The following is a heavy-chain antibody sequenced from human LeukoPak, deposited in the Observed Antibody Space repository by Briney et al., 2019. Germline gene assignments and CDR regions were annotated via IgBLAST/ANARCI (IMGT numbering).Heavy chain of an antibody. CDR3: ARVKSYYDISD. CDR1: GGSISSSNW. V-gene: IGHV4-30-4*01. Sequence: SETLSLTCAASGGSISSSNWWSWVRQPPGKGLEWIGYIYYSGSTYYNPSLKSRVTISVDTSKNQFSLKLSSVTAADTAVYYCARVKSYYDISDWGQGTLVTVSS. D-gene: IGHD3-9*01. CDR2: IYYSGST. J-gene: IGHJ4*02.